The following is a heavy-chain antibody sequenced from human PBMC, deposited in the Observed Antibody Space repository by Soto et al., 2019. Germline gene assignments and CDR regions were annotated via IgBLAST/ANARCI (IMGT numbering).Heavy chain of an antibody. V-gene: IGHV2-5*01. CDR3: VHSHGRDDDY. CDR1: GFSLNTRGVG. Sequence: QITLKESGPTLVKPTQTLTLTCTFSGFSLNTRGVGVGWIRQPPGKALEWLALSYWYDDRHYSPSLKRRLTITKDTTKTQVVITMTNIDPVDTATYYCVHSHGRDDDYWCQGNLVTVSS. D-gene: IGHD2-15*01. CDR2: SYWYDDR. J-gene: IGHJ4*02.